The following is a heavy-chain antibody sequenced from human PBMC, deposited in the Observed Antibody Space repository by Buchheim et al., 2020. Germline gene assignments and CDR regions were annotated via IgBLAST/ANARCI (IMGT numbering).Heavy chain of an antibody. D-gene: IGHD1-7*01. Sequence: QVQLQESGPGLVKPSETLSLTCTVSGGSISSYYWSWIRQPPGKGLEWIGYIYYSGSTNYNPSLKSRVTISVDTSKNQFSLKLSSVTAADTAVYYCARDLTYNWNYQEPHGYMDVWGKGTT. CDR3: ARDLTYNWNYQEPHGYMDV. J-gene: IGHJ6*03. CDR1: GGSISSYY. V-gene: IGHV4-59*01. CDR2: IYYSGST.